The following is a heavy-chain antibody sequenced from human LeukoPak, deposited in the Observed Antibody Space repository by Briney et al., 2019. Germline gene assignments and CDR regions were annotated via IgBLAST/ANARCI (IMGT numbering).Heavy chain of an antibody. CDR1: GGSISSYY. V-gene: IGHV4-59*01. J-gene: IGHJ4*02. CDR2: IYYSGST. CDR3: GSSWDLSGLDY. Sequence: SSETLSLTCTVSGGSISSYYWSWIRQPPGKGLEWIGYIYYSGSTNYNPSLKSRVTISVDTSKNQFSLKLSSVTAADTAVYYCGSSWDLSGLDYWGQGTLVTVSS. D-gene: IGHD3-10*01.